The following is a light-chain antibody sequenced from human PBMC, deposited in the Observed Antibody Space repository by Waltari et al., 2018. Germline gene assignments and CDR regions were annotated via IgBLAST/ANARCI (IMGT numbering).Light chain of an antibody. Sequence: DIQMTQSPSTLSASVGDRVTIPCRASQSIPRWLAWYQQKPGKAPKLLIYKASILESGVPSRFSGGGSGKEFTLTISSLQPDDFATYYCQHYDSYSATFGRGTKIEIK. CDR1: QSIPRW. CDR2: KAS. J-gene: IGKJ3*01. V-gene: IGKV1-5*03. CDR3: QHYDSYSAT.